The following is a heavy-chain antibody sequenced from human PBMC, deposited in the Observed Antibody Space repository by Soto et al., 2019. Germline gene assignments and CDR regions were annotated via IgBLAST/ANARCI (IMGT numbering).Heavy chain of an antibody. J-gene: IGHJ6*02. CDR3: ARDLSSCSSARCYSYYYGMDV. CDR2: INSDGSRT. D-gene: IGHD2-2*01. CDR1: GFNFSGYW. V-gene: IGHV3-74*01. Sequence: PGGSLRLSCTASGFNFSGYWTHWVRQYPGRGLVWVSHINSDGSRTSYADSVKGRFTISRDNAKNTLYLQMNSLRAEDTAVYYCARDLSSCSSARCYSYYYGMDVWGQGTSVTVSS.